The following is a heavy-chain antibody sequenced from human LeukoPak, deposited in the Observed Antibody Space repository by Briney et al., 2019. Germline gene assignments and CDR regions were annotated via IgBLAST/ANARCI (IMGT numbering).Heavy chain of an antibody. CDR2: ISDDGSNK. J-gene: IGHJ4*02. CDR3: ARGSSGYYYGELDY. Sequence: GGSLRLSCAASGFTFSSYIMYWVRQAPGKGLEWVAVISDDGSNKYYADPVKGRFTISRDNSKNTLYLQMNRLRAEDTAVFYCARGSSGYYYGELDYWGQGTLVTVSS. D-gene: IGHD3-22*01. V-gene: IGHV3-30-3*01. CDR1: GFTFSSYI.